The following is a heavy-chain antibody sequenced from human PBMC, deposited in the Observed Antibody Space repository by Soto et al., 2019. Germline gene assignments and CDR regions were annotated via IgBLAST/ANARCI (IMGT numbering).Heavy chain of an antibody. Sequence: QVQLLESGGDVVQPGRSLRLSCAASGFTFSSYGMHWVRQAPGKGLEWVAVIPDDGSNKYYADSVKGRFTISRDNSKNTLYLQMNSLRAEDTAVYYCAKPATIKSYYYGMDGLGQGTTVTVSS. CDR1: GFTFSSYG. J-gene: IGHJ6*02. V-gene: IGHV3-30*18. CDR3: AKPATIKSYYYGMDG. D-gene: IGHD5-12*01. CDR2: IPDDGSNK.